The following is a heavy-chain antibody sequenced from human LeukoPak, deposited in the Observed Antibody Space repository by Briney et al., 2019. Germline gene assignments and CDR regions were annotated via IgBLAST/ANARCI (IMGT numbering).Heavy chain of an antibody. D-gene: IGHD3-10*01. CDR1: GGSISSYY. CDR3: ARVPNLTMIRGVNNWFDP. J-gene: IGHJ5*01. Sequence: SETLSLTCTVSGGSISSYYWSWIRQPPGKGLEWIGYIYYSGSTNYNPSLKSRVTISLDTSKNQFSLKLTSVTAADTAVYYCARVPNLTMIRGVNNWFDPWGQGTLVTVSS. CDR2: IYYSGST. V-gene: IGHV4-59*08.